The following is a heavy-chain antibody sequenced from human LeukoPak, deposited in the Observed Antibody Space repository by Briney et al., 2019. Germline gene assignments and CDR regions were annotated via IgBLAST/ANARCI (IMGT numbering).Heavy chain of an antibody. Sequence: ASVKVSCKTSGYTFTNYYMHWVRQAPGQGLEWMGIINPSGGSTSYAQKFQGRVTMTRDTSTSTVYMELSSLRSEDTAVYYCARLTPDYGDSIDYWGQGTLVTVSS. V-gene: IGHV1-46*01. CDR2: INPSGGST. J-gene: IGHJ4*02. CDR3: ARLTPDYGDSIDY. CDR1: GYTFTNYY. D-gene: IGHD4-17*01.